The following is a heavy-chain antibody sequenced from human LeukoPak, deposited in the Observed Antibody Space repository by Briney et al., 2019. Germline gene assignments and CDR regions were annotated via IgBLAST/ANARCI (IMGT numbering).Heavy chain of an antibody. V-gene: IGHV4-39*07. J-gene: IGHJ5*02. CDR2: IYYSGST. Sequence: SETLSLTCTVSGGSISSSSYYWGWIRQPPGKGLEWIGSIYYSGSTYYNPSLKSRVTISVDTSKNQFSLKLSSVTAADTAVYYCARGLGYSSSWYPYNWFDPWGQGTLVTVSS. D-gene: IGHD6-13*01. CDR1: GGSISSSSYY. CDR3: ARGLGYSSSWYPYNWFDP.